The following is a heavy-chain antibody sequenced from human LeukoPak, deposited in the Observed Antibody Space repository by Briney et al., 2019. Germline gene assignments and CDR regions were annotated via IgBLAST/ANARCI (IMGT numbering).Heavy chain of an antibody. CDR1: GGSVSDSRFY. Sequence: SETLSLTCAVSGGSVSDSRFYWGWFRQPPGKGLEWIGIDNYNEDIYLNPSLRSRLTMFVDTSNNQFSVTLSSVTAADTAVYFCSRLALVSASSYPDYWGQGILVTVSS. D-gene: IGHD2-15*01. CDR2: DNYNEDI. V-gene: IGHV4-39*01. J-gene: IGHJ4*02. CDR3: SRLALVSASSYPDY.